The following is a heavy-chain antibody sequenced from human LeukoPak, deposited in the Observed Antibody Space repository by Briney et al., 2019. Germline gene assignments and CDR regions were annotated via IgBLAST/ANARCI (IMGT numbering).Heavy chain of an antibody. V-gene: IGHV3-48*02. CDR3: ARGGGRSYSDAFDI. CDR2: ISCYSTAT. J-gene: IGHJ3*02. Sequence: GSLRLSCAASCFTFSSSNMHRFRQAPGKGLVWVSFISCYSTATHYADSVKGRFTISRDIGGKSLYLQMNSLRDEDTAVCYCARGGGRSYSDAFDIWSQGTVVTGSS. D-gene: IGHD1-26*01. CDR1: CFTFSSSN.